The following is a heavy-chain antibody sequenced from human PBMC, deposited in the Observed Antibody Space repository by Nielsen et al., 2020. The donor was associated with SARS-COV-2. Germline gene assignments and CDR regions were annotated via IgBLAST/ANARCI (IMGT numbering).Heavy chain of an antibody. CDR2: TYWNDDK. D-gene: IGHD2-21*01. J-gene: IGHJ3*02. CDR3: AHVSKLYCGGDCETFDI. V-gene: IGHV2-5*01. Sequence: SGPTLVKPTQTLTLTCTFSGFSLSTSAVGVGWIRQPPGKALEWLAVTYWNDDKRYSPSLRSRLTITKDTPKNQVDLSMTNMDPVDTATYYCAHVSKLYCGGDCETFDIWGQGTMVTVSS. CDR1: GFSLSTSAVG.